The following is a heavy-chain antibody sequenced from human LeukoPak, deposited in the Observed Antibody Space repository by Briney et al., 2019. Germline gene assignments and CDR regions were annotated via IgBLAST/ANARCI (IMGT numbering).Heavy chain of an antibody. J-gene: IGHJ3*02. CDR1: GFTFSRYV. V-gene: IGHV3-23*01. CDR3: VRRDIYTTSSWGAFDI. Sequence: GGSLRLSRAASGFTFSRYVMNWVRQVPGRRPDWVSSISATGGEIFYADSVKGRFTISRDNSNNMVYLQMDSLRTDDTALYYCVRRDIYTTSSWGAFDIWGQGTLVTVSS. CDR2: ISATGGEI. D-gene: IGHD6-6*01.